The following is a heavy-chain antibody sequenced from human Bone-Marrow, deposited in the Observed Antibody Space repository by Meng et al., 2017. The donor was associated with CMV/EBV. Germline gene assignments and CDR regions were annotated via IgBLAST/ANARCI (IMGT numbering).Heavy chain of an antibody. D-gene: IGHD6-13*01. CDR1: GGSISRSSYY. CDR3: AREVFGSSSRRGPYYYYGMDV. Sequence: SGTLSLPCTVSGGSISRSSYYWGWIRQPPGKGLEWIGSIYYSGSTYYNPSLKSRVTISVDTSKYQFSLELGSLTAADTAVYYCAREVFGSSSRRGPYYYYGMDVWGQGTTVTVSS. CDR2: IYYSGST. J-gene: IGHJ6*02. V-gene: IGHV4-39*07.